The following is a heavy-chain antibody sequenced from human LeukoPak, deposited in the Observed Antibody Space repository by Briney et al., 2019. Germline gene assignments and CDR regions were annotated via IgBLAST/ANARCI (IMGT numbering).Heavy chain of an antibody. D-gene: IGHD6-19*01. Sequence: PGGSLRLSCAASGFTFSSYAMHWVRQAPGKGLEWVAVISYDGSNKYYADSVKGRFTISRDNSKNTLYLQMNSLRAEDTAVYYCARDGGVAGTIYYYYMDVWGKGTTITVSS. J-gene: IGHJ6*03. CDR2: ISYDGSNK. CDR1: GFTFSSYA. CDR3: ARDGGVAGTIYYYYMDV. V-gene: IGHV3-30*04.